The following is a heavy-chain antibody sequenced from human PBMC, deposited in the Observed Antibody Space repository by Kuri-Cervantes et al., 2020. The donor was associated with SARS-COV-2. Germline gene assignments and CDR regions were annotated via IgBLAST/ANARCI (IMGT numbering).Heavy chain of an antibody. D-gene: IGHD6-19*01. CDR1: GGSISSSSYY. CDR2: VYYSGST. Sequence: SETLSLTCTVSGGSISSSSYYWGWIRQPPGKGREWIGSVYYSGSTYYNPSLKSRVTISVDTSKNPFCLKLSSVTAADTAVYYCARVVLSSGWGVDYWGQGTLVTVSS. V-gene: IGHV4-39*07. CDR3: ARVVLSSGWGVDY. J-gene: IGHJ4*02.